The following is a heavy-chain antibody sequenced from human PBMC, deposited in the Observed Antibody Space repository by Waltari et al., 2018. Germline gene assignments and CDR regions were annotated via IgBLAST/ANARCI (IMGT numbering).Heavy chain of an antibody. D-gene: IGHD6-13*01. Sequence: QVQLVESGGGVVQPGRSLRLSCAASGFTFSSYGMHWVRQAPGKGLEWVAVISYDGSNKYYADSVKGRFTISRDNSKNTLYLQMNSLRAEDTAVYYCARGGTKEDSSSWSDWGQGTLVTVSS. CDR2: ISYDGSNK. J-gene: IGHJ4*02. V-gene: IGHV3-30*03. CDR3: ARGGTKEDSSSWSD. CDR1: GFTFSSYG.